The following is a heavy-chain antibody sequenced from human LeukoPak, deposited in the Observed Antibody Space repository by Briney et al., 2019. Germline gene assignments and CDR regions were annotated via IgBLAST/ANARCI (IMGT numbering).Heavy chain of an antibody. V-gene: IGHV1-8*01. Sequence: ASVKVSCKASGYTFTSSDINWVRQARGQGLEWMGCVNPNSGNTAYAQKFQGRVTMTRDTSISTAYMELSSLRFDDTAVYYCAVEVGAENWFDPWGQGTLVTVSS. CDR1: GYTFTSSD. D-gene: IGHD1-26*01. CDR2: VNPNSGNT. CDR3: AVEVGAENWFDP. J-gene: IGHJ5*02.